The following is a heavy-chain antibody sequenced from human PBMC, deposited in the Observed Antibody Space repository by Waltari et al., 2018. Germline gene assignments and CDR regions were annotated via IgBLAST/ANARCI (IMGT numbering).Heavy chain of an antibody. J-gene: IGHJ4*02. D-gene: IGHD6-19*01. V-gene: IGHV4-34*01. CDR2: VNYGVTT. CDR1: GGSLSGYY. CDR3: AKQVAGSGWYLG. Sequence: QVRLQQWGAGLLKPSETLSLTCVVSGGSLSGYYWSWIRQPPGQGLEWIGEVNYGVTTNYNPSLKGRITVSIDTANNQFSLHRNSVTAADTAGYYCAKQVAGSGWYLGWGQGTLDSASS.